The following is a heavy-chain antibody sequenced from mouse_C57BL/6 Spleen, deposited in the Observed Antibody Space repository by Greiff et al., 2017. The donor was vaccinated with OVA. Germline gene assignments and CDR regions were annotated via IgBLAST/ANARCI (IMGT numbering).Heavy chain of an antibody. J-gene: IGHJ2*01. Sequence: LVESGPELVKPGASVKISCKASGYSFTDYNMNWVKQSNGKSLEWIGVINPNYGTTSYNQKFKGKATLTVDQSSSTAYMQLNSLTSEDSAVYYCAREGTDDYDGYFDYWGQGTTLTVSS. CDR2: INPNYGTT. D-gene: IGHD2-4*01. V-gene: IGHV1-39*01. CDR1: GYSFTDYN. CDR3: AREGTDDYDGYFDY.